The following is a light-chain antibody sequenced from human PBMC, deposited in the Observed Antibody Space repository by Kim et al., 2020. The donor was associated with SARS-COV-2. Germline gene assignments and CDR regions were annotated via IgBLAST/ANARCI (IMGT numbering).Light chain of an antibody. Sequence: GQKSTISGTGSNPNMDKKYVSWYQQLPGTAPKLLIYDNDKRHSGIPDRFSGSKSGTSATLDITGLQTGDEADYYCATWDNSLNGLVFGGGTQLTVL. J-gene: IGLJ2*01. CDR1: NPNMDKKY. CDR2: DND. CDR3: ATWDNSLNGLV. V-gene: IGLV1-51*01.